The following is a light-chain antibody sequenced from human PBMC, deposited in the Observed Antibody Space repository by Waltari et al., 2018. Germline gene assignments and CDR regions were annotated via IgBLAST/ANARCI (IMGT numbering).Light chain of an antibody. CDR1: QGISSW. CDR3: QHYGTSSWT. J-gene: IGKJ1*01. CDR2: AAS. Sequence: DIQMTQSPSSVSASVGDRVTITCRASQGISSWLAWYQQKPGKAPKLLIYAASSLQSGVPSRFSGSGSGTDFTLTISSLQPEDFAVFYCQHYGTSSWTFGQGTNVEIK. V-gene: IGKV1-12*01.